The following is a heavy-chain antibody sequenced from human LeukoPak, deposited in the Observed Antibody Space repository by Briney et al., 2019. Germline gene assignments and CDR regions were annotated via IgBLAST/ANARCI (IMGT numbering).Heavy chain of an antibody. J-gene: IGHJ5*02. V-gene: IGHV3-23*01. Sequence: GGSLSLSCGAFGFTFSSYAMSWVRQAPGKGLEWVSAISGSGSSTYYADSVKGRFTITRDNSKNTLHLQMNSLGAEDTAVYYCAKDDRRYCSSTSCLDSFDPWGQGTLVTVSS. CDR1: GFTFSSYA. CDR3: AKDDRRYCSSTSCLDSFDP. D-gene: IGHD2-2*01. CDR2: ISGSGSST.